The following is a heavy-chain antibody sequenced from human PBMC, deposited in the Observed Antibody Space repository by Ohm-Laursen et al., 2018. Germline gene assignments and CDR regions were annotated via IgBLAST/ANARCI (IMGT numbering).Heavy chain of an antibody. CDR2: INPSGGSP. CDR1: GYTFTSYY. Sequence: GSSVKVSCKASGYTFTSYYMHWVRQAPGQGLEWMGIINPSGGSPTYAQKFQGRLTMTRDTSTSTVYMELSSLRSEDSAVYYCARGGRYYDSSVYYPLGQGTLVTVSS. J-gene: IGHJ5*02. V-gene: IGHV1-46*01. D-gene: IGHD3-22*01. CDR3: ARGGRYYDSSVYYP.